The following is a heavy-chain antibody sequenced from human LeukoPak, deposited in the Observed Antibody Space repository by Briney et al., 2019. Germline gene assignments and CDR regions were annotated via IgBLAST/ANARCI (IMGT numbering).Heavy chain of an antibody. Sequence: PGGSLRLSCAASGFTFSSYWMHWVRQAPGKGPVWVSRINSDGSRTSYADSVKGRFTISRDNSKNTLYLQMNSLRADDTAVYYCAKSVTLLVVVITPFDYWGQGTLVTVSS. CDR2: INSDGSRT. D-gene: IGHD3-22*01. J-gene: IGHJ4*02. V-gene: IGHV3-74*01. CDR3: AKSVTLLVVVITPFDY. CDR1: GFTFSSYW.